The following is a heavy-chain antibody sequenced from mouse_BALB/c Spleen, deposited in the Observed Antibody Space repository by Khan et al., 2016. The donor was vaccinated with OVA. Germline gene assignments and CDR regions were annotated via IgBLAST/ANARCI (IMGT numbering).Heavy chain of an antibody. Sequence: EVELVESGGGLVQPGGSRKLSCAASGFTFSSYGMHWVRQAPEKGLEWVAYISGDSNTIYYADTVKGRFTISRDNPKNTLFLRMTSLMSEDTAMYYCATSYFYGYYFDYWGPGTTLTLSS. CDR3: ATSYFYGYYFDY. CDR1: GFTFSSYG. J-gene: IGHJ2*01. V-gene: IGHV5-17*02. CDR2: ISGDSNTI. D-gene: IGHD1-1*01.